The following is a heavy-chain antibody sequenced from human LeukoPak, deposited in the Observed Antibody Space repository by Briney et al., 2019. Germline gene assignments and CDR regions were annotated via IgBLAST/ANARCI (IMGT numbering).Heavy chain of an antibody. CDR1: GFTYSSYE. CDR2: ISSSGSTI. V-gene: IGHV3-48*03. Sequence: GGSLRLSCAASGFTYSSYEMNWVRQAPGKGLEWVSYISSSGSTIYYADSVKGRFTISRDNAKNSLYLQMNSLRAEDTAVYYCARARYTITFGGVAHYFDYWGQGTLVTVSS. CDR3: ARARYTITFGGVAHYFDY. J-gene: IGHJ4*02. D-gene: IGHD3-16*01.